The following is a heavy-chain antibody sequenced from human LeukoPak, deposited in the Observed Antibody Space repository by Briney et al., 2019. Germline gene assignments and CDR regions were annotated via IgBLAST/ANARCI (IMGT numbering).Heavy chain of an antibody. D-gene: IGHD3-10*01. J-gene: IGHJ4*02. CDR3: ARHLNYYFDY. CDR2: ISSDGSIT. V-gene: IGHV3-74*01. Sequence: GGSLRLSCAAPGFTFSTYWMHWVRQAPGKGLVWVSRISSDGSITSYADSVKGRFTISRDNAKNTLYLQMNSLRAEDTAVYYCARHLNYYFDYWGQGTLVTVSS. CDR1: GFTFSTYW.